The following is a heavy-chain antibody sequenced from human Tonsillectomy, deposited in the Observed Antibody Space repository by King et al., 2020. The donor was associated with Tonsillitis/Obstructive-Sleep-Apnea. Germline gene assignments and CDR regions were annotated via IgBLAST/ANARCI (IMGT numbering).Heavy chain of an antibody. CDR1: GGSFSGSY. CDR3: ARGEIVVVPAAQVYYYYMDV. D-gene: IGHD2-2*01. V-gene: IGHV4-34*01. Sequence: HVQLQQWGAGLLKPSETLSLTCAVYGGSFSGSYWSWIRQPPGKGLEWIGEINHSGSTNYNPSLKSRVTISVDTSKNQFSLKVSSVTAADTAVYYCARGEIVVVPAAQVYYYYMDVWGKGTTVTVSS. J-gene: IGHJ6*03. CDR2: INHSGST.